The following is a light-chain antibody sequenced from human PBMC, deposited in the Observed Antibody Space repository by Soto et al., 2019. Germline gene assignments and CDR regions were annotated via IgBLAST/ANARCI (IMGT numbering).Light chain of an antibody. CDR3: AARDDSLNAVI. Sequence: QSVLTQPPSASGTPGQRVTISCSGSSSNNGSHSVDWYQQLPGTAPKLLIYRNNQRPSGVPDRFSGSKSGTSASLAISGLQSEDEADYYCAARDDSLNAVIFGGGTKLTVL. V-gene: IGLV1-44*01. CDR1: SSNNGSHS. J-gene: IGLJ2*01. CDR2: RNN.